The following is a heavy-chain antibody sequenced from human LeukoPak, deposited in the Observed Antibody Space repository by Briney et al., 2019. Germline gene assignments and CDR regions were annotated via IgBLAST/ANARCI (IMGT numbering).Heavy chain of an antibody. J-gene: IGHJ6*03. CDR1: GYTFTSNY. Sequence: ASVKVSCKASGYTFTSNYMHWVRQAPGEGLEWMGWISAYNGNTNYAQKLQGRVTMTTDTSTSTAYMELRSLRSDDTAVYYCARATPAPRYYYYYYMDVWGKGTTVTISS. CDR3: ARATPAPRYYYYYYMDV. CDR2: ISAYNGNT. V-gene: IGHV1-18*04. D-gene: IGHD2-2*01.